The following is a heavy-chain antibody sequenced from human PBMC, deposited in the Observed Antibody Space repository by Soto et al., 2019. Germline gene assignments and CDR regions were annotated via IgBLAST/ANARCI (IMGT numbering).Heavy chain of an antibody. J-gene: IGHJ4*02. D-gene: IGHD5-12*01. Sequence: SETLSLTCAVSGGSISSGGYSWGWIRQPPGKGLEWIGYIYHSGSTYYNPSLKSRVTISVDRSKNQFSLKLSSVTAADTAVYYCARGYSGYSGYDTLDYWGQGTRVTVSS. CDR1: GGSISSGGYS. CDR3: ARGYSGYSGYDTLDY. CDR2: IYHSGST. V-gene: IGHV4-30-2*01.